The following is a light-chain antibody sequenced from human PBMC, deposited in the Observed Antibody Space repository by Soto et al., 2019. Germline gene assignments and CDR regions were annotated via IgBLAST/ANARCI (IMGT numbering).Light chain of an antibody. CDR1: QTIATY. CDR3: QQGYTMSLT. V-gene: IGKV1-39*01. Sequence: DIQMTQSPSSLSASVGDTVTITCRASQTIATYLNWYQKKQGKAPNLLVYTASTLQIGVPPRFSGSGSGTDFTLTISGLQPEEFATYYCQQGYTMSLTFGPGTKVDIK. J-gene: IGKJ3*01. CDR2: TAS.